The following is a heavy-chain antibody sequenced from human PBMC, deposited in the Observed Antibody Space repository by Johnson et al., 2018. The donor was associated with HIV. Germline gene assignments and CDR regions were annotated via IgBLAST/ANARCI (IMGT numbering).Heavy chain of an antibody. J-gene: IGHJ3*02. V-gene: IGHV3-9*01. CDR3: AKVFKVRVAGAFDI. Sequence: VQLVESGGGLIQPGGSLRLSCAASGFTVSSNYMSWVRQAPGKGLEWVSGISWNGGSIGYADSVRGRFTISRDNAKNSLYLQVNSLRADDTALYYCAKVFKVRVAGAFDIWGQGTMVTVSS. D-gene: IGHD6-19*01. CDR1: GFTVSSNY. CDR2: ISWNGGSI.